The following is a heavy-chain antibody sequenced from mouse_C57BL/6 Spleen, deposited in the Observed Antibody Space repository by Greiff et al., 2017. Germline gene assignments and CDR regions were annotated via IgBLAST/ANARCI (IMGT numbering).Heavy chain of an antibody. CDR2: ISNGGGST. J-gene: IGHJ3*01. Sequence: EVKVVESGGGLVQPGGSLKLSCAASGFTFSDYYMYWVRQTPEKRLEWVAYISNGGGSTYYPDTVKGRFTISRDNAKNTLYLQKSRLKSEDTAMYYCVQGDNGYWAYWGQGTLVTVSA. V-gene: IGHV5-12*01. D-gene: IGHD2-3*01. CDR1: GFTFSDYY. CDR3: VQGDNGYWAY.